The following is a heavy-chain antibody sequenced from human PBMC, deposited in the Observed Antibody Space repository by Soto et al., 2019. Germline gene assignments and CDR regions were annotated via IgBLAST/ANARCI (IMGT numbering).Heavy chain of an antibody. CDR3: ARTYYYDSSAPNDYYGMDV. D-gene: IGHD3-22*01. J-gene: IGHJ6*02. Sequence: GESLKIWYQGIGYRFSSPGVGWVLQKTGKCLAWMGIIYPGDSDTRYSPSFQGPFTISADKSISTAYLQWSSLKASDTAMYYCARTYYYDSSAPNDYYGMDVWGQGTTVTVSS. CDR2: IYPGDSDT. CDR1: GYRFSSPG. V-gene: IGHV5-51*01.